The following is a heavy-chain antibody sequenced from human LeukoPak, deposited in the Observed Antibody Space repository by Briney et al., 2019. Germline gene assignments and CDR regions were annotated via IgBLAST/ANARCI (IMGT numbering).Heavy chain of an antibody. Sequence: GGSLRLSCAASGFTFSTYAMTWVRQAPGKGLEWVGRIKAKAHGGTIEYAAPVKGRFTISRDDSKNTLYLQMNSLKTEDTAVYYCTTDGVGVEGATYDNWGQGTLVSVSS. CDR2: IKAKAHGGTI. D-gene: IGHD1-26*01. CDR3: TTDGVGVEGATYDN. CDR1: GFTFSTYA. J-gene: IGHJ4*02. V-gene: IGHV3-15*01.